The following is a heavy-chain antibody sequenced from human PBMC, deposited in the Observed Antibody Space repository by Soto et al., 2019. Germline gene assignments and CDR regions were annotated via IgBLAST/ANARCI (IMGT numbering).Heavy chain of an antibody. V-gene: IGHV1-2*04. CDR3: AYPGYSSGWTNWFDP. D-gene: IGHD6-19*01. CDR2: INPNSGGT. CDR1: GYTFTGYY. Sequence: ASVKVSCKASGYTFTGYYMHWVRQAPGQGLEWMGWINPNSGGTNYAQKFQGWVTMTRDTSISTAYMELSSLRSDDTAVYYCAYPGYSSGWTNWFDPWGQGTQVTVSS. J-gene: IGHJ5*02.